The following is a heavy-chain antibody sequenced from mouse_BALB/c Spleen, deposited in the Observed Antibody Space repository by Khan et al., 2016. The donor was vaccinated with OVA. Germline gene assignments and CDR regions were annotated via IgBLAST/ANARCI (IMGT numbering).Heavy chain of an antibody. CDR2: INSNGGST. Sequence: EVQLQESGGGLVQPGGSLKLSCAASGFTFSSYGMSWVSQTPDKRLELVATINSNGGSTYYPDSVKGRFTITRDTAKNTLYLQVSSLKSEDTAMYYCARMARTINWGQGTTLTVSS. CDR1: GFTFSSYG. J-gene: IGHJ2*01. V-gene: IGHV5-6-3*01. CDR3: ARMARTIN.